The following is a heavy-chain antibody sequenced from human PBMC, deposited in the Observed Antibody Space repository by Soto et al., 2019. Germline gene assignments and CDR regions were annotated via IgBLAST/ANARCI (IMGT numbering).Heavy chain of an antibody. Sequence: ASVKVSCKVSGYTLTELSMHWVRQAPGKGLEWVGGFDPEDGETIYAQKFQGRVTMTEDTSTDTAYMELSSLRSEDTAVYYCATGFGVVIGYAFDIWGQGTMVTVSS. J-gene: IGHJ3*02. CDR2: FDPEDGET. D-gene: IGHD3-3*01. CDR3: ATGFGVVIGYAFDI. V-gene: IGHV1-24*01. CDR1: GYTLTELS.